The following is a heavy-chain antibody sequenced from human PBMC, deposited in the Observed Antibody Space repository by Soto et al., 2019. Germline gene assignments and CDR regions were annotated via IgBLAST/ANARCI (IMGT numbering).Heavy chain of an antibody. Sequence: QVQLVESGGGVVQPGRSLRLSCAASGFTFSSYGMHWVRQAPGKGLEWVAVIWYDGSNKYYADSVKGRFTISRDNSKNTLYLQMNSLRAEDTAVYYCARDTDTAGIDYWGQGTLVTVSS. J-gene: IGHJ4*02. D-gene: IGHD5-18*01. CDR3: ARDTDTAGIDY. CDR2: IWYDGSNK. V-gene: IGHV3-33*01. CDR1: GFTFSSYG.